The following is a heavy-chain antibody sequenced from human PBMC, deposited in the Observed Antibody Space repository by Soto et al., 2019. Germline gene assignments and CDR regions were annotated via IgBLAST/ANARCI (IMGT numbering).Heavy chain of an antibody. CDR2: IDHSGYT. J-gene: IGHJ5*02. CDR1: GYSISSGYY. Sequence: SETLSLTCSVSGYSISSGYYWNWIRQPPGKGLEWIGEIDHSGYTNYNPSLKSRVTISVDTSKNQFSLRLTSVTAADTAVYYCARVRDWFDPWGQGTLVTVSS. D-gene: IGHD3-3*01. CDR3: ARVRDWFDP. V-gene: IGHV4-38-2*02.